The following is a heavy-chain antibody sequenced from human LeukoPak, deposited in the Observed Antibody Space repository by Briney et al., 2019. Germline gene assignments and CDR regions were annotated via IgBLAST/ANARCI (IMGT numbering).Heavy chain of an antibody. V-gene: IGHV4-59*01. CDR2: IYHRGTA. CDR3: ARAGDYYVSGSYLGY. D-gene: IGHD3-10*01. J-gene: IGHJ4*02. Sequence: SETLSLTCTVSGGSISSYYWTWIRQPPGKGLEWVGYIYHRGTANYNPSLKSRVTVSVDTSKNQFSLTLSSVTAADAAVYYCARAGDYYVSGSYLGYWGQGTLVTVSS. CDR1: GGSISSYY.